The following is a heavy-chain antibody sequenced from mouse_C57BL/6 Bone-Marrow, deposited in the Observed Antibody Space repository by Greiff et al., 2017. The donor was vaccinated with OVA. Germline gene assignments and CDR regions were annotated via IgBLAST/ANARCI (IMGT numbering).Heavy chain of an antibody. J-gene: IGHJ3*01. CDR1: GYTFTSYG. D-gene: IGHD1-1*01. CDR2: IYPRSGNT. V-gene: IGHV1-81*01. CDR3: ARGPHYYGSISWFAY. Sequence: VQLQQSGAELARPGASVKLSCKASGYTFTSYGISWVKQRPGQGLEWIGEIYPRSGNTYYNEKFQGKATLTADKSSSTAYMELRSLTSEDSAVYFCARGPHYYGSISWFAYWGQGTLVTVSA.